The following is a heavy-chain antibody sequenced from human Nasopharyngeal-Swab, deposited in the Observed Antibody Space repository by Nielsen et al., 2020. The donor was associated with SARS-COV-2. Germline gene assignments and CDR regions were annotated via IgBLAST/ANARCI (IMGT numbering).Heavy chain of an antibody. CDR2: IYYSGST. CDR3: ARDGYDFWSGYLRGTGRYYYYYYMDV. D-gene: IGHD3-3*01. V-gene: IGHV4-30-4*01. Sequence: LRLSCTVSGGSIGSGDYYWSWIRQPPGKGLEWIGYIYYSGSTYYNPSLKSRVTISVDTSKNQFSLKLSSVTAADTAVYYCARDGYDFWSGYLRGTGRYYYYYYMDVWGKGTTVTVSS. CDR1: GGSIGSGDYY. J-gene: IGHJ6*03.